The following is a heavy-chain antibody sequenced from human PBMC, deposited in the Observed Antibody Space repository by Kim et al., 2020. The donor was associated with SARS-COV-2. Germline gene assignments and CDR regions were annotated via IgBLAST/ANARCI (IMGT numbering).Heavy chain of an antibody. V-gene: IGHV4-31*03. D-gene: IGHD3-3*01. Sequence: SETLSLTCTVSGGSISSGGYYWSWIRQHPGKVLEWIGYIYYSGSTYYNPSLKSRITISVDTSKNQFSLKLSSVTAAATAVYYCARAMGITIFGVVIVNWFDAWGQGTLVTVSS. J-gene: IGHJ5*02. CDR3: ARAMGITIFGVVIVNWFDA. CDR1: GGSISSGGYY. CDR2: IYYSGST.